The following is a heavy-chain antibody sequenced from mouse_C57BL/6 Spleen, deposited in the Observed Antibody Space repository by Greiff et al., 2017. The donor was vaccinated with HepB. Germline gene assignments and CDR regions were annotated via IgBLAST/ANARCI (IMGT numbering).Heavy chain of an antibody. Sequence: EVHLVESGPELVKPGASVKIPCKASGYTFTDYNMDWVKQSHGKSLEWIGDINPNNGGTIYNQKFKGKATLTVDKSSSTAYMELRSLTSEDTAVYYCARSDYDEAWFAYWGQGTLVTVSA. CDR2: INPNNGGT. CDR3: ARSDYDEAWFAY. V-gene: IGHV1-18*01. J-gene: IGHJ3*01. D-gene: IGHD2-4*01. CDR1: GYTFTDYN.